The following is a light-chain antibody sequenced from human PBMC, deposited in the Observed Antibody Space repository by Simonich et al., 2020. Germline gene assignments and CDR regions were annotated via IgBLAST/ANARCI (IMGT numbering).Light chain of an antibody. V-gene: IGLV4-69*01. Sequence: QLVLTQSPSASASLGASVKLTCTLSSGHSSYAIAWHQQQPEKGPRYLMKLNSDGSHSKGDGIPDRFSGSSSGAERYLTISSLQSEDEADYYCCSYAGSYTWVFGGGTKLTVL. CDR2: LNSDGSH. J-gene: IGLJ3*02. CDR1: SGHSSYA. CDR3: CSYAGSYTWV.